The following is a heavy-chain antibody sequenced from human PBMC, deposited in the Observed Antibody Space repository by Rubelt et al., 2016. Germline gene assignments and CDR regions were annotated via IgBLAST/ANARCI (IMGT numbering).Heavy chain of an antibody. CDR1: GYTFTTYA. V-gene: IGHV1-3*01. J-gene: IGHJ4*02. CDR2: INGGTGNT. Sequence: QVQLVQSGAEVKKPGASVKVSCKASGYTFTTYAMHWVRQAPGQGLEWMVWINGGTGNTKYSQKFQGRVTITRDTSATTAYMDPSRLGFEDTAVYFCARVTNVGVLVIDYWGQGTLVAVSS. D-gene: IGHD2-8*01. CDR3: ARVTNVGVLVIDY.